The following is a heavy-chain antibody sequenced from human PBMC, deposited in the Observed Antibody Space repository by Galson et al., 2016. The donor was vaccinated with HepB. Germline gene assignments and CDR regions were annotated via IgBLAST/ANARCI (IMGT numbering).Heavy chain of an antibody. J-gene: IGHJ2*01. CDR2: AYHSGNS. Sequence: LSLTCAVSGGPVSSDTWWSWVRQSPGKGLEWIAEAYHSGNSNYNPALKTRLIMSVDSSKNEISLKLTSVTAADPAVYYCAKNGPAHSGGWHFGLWGRGTLVTVSS. CDR3: AKNGPAHSGGWHFGL. V-gene: IGHV4-4*02. D-gene: IGHD6-25*01. CDR1: GGPVSSDTW.